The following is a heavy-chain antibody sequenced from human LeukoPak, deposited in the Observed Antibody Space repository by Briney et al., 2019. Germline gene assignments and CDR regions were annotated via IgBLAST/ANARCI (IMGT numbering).Heavy chain of an antibody. CDR2: IYYSGST. J-gene: IGHJ4*02. CDR1: GGSISSGDYY. CDR3: ASSDYSSSNIDY. D-gene: IGHD6-6*01. Sequence: PSGTLSLTCTVSGGSISSGDYYWSWIRQPPGKGLEWIGYIYYSGSTYYNPSLKSRVTISVDTSKNQFSLKLSSVTAAGTAVYYCASSDYSSSNIDYWGQGTLVTVSS. V-gene: IGHV4-30-4*08.